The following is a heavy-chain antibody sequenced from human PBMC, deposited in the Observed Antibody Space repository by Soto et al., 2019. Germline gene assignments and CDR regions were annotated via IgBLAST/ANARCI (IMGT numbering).Heavy chain of an antibody. J-gene: IGHJ3*02. CDR3: ARDRYSSGWLDAFDI. Sequence: HPGGSLRLSCAASGFTVSSNYMSWVRQAPGKGLEWVSVIFTGGSTYYADSVKGRFTISRHSSKNTVYLQMNSLRAEYTAVYYCARDRYSSGWLDAFDIWGQGTMVTVSS. CDR1: GFTVSSNY. CDR2: IFTGGST. V-gene: IGHV3-53*04. D-gene: IGHD6-19*01.